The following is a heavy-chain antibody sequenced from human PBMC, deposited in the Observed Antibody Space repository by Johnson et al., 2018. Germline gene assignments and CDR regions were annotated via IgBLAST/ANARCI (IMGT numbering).Heavy chain of an antibody. V-gene: IGHV5-51*01. J-gene: IGHJ3*02. CDR2: IYPGDSET. Sequence: VQLQESGAEVKKPGASVKVSCKASGYSFSSYWIGWVRQMPGTGLEWMGIIYPGDSETRYSPSFHGQVTISADKSISTAYLQWSSLKASDTAMYYCASGYSGYGDAFDIWGQGTMVTVSS. D-gene: IGHD5-12*01. CDR1: GYSFSSYW. CDR3: ASGYSGYGDAFDI.